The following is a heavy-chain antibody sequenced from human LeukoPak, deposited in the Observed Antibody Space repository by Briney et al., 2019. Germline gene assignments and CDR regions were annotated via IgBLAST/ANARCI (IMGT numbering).Heavy chain of an antibody. CDR3: ARTGYCSGGSCGRDWFDP. CDR2: ISAYNGNT. J-gene: IGHJ5*02. CDR1: GYTFTIYG. Sequence: ASVTVSCKASGYTFTIYGISWVRQAPGQGLEWMGWISAYNGNTNYAQKLQGRVTMTTDTSTSTAYMELRSLRSDDTAVYYCARTGYCSGGSCGRDWFDPWGQGTLVTVSS. V-gene: IGHV1-18*01. D-gene: IGHD2-15*01.